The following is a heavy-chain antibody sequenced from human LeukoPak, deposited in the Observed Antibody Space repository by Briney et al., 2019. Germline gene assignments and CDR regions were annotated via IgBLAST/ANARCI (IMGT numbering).Heavy chain of an antibody. Sequence: PGGSLRLSCAASGFTFSSYGMSWVRQAPGKGLEWVSAISGSGGSTYYADSVKGRFTISRDNSKNTLYLQMNSLRAEDTAVYYCARDASYCGGDCYFDYWGQGTLVTVSS. D-gene: IGHD2-21*02. CDR1: GFTFSSYG. J-gene: IGHJ4*02. CDR3: ARDASYCGGDCYFDY. V-gene: IGHV3-23*01. CDR2: ISGSGGST.